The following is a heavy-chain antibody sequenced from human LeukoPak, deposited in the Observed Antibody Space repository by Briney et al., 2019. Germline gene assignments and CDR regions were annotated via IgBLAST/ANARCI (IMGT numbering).Heavy chain of an antibody. CDR2: MNPDSGNT. J-gene: IGHJ4*02. V-gene: IGHV1-8*01. D-gene: IGHD6-13*01. Sequence: ASVRVSFKASGHTFTIYDINWVRQAPGQGLEWMGWMNPDSGNTGYAQKFQGRVTMTRNPSITTAYMELSSLTSEDTAVYYCARRIAAAGVGIVYWGQGTLVTVSS. CDR3: ARRIAAAGVGIVY. CDR1: GHTFTIYD.